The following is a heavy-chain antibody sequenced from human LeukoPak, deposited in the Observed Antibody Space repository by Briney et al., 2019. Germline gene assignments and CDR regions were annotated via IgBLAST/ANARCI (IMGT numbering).Heavy chain of an antibody. CDR1: GFTFSSYS. V-gene: IGHV3-21*01. D-gene: IGHD5-24*01. J-gene: IGHJ4*02. CDR3: ARAEVEMATIFFDY. Sequence: GGSLRLSCAASGFTFSSYSMNWVRQAPGKGLEWVSSISSSSSYIYYADSVKGRFTISRDNAKNSLYLQMNSLRAEDTAVYYCARAEVEMATIFFDYWGQGTLSPSPQ. CDR2: ISSSSSYI.